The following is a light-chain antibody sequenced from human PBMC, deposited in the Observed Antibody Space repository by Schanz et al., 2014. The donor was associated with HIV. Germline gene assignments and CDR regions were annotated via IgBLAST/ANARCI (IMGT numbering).Light chain of an antibody. CDR3: QTWGTGIWV. Sequence: QLVLTQSPSASASLGASVKLTCTLSSGYSSYAIIWHQQQPEKGPRYLMILNSDGSHNKGDGIPDRFSGSSSGAERYLTISSLQSEDEADYYCQTWGTGIWVFGGGTKLTVL. V-gene: IGLV4-69*01. CDR2: LNSDGSH. J-gene: IGLJ3*02. CDR1: SGYSSYA.